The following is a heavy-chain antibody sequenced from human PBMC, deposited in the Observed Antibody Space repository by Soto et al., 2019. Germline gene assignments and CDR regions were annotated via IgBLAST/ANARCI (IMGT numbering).Heavy chain of an antibody. D-gene: IGHD2-2*01. CDR2: IGGRDGTI. J-gene: IGHJ6*02. CDR3: TRSPYCDTSSCFLPNFYYAMDV. CDR1: GYTFNNFA. Sequence: GGSLRLSCAASGYTFNNFAMSWVRQAPAKGLEWVSYIGGRDGTILYADSVKGRFAISRDNSNIILYLQAYSLRAEDTAVYYCTRSPYCDTSSCFLPNFYYAMDVGGRGTTVTVSS. V-gene: IGHV3-23*01.